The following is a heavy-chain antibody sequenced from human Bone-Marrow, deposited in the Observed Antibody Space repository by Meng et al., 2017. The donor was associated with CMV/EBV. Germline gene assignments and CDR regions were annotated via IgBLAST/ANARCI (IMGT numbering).Heavy chain of an antibody. Sequence: GESLKISCAASGFTFSSYAMHWVRQAPGKGLEWVALISYDGSNKYYADSVKGRFTISRDNSKNTLYLQMNSLRAEDTAVYYCARVGYCSSTSCYDDYWGQGNLVTVYS. V-gene: IGHV3-30*04. J-gene: IGHJ4*02. CDR2: ISYDGSNK. CDR3: ARVGYCSSTSCYDDY. CDR1: GFTFSSYA. D-gene: IGHD2-2*03.